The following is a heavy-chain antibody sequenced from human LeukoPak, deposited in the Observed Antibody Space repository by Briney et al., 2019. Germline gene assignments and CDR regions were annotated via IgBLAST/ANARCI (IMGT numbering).Heavy chain of an antibody. Sequence: SETLSLTCTVSGCTIRCGDYYWSWIPQPPGKGLEWLGEINHSGSTNYYPSLKSRVTISVDTSKNQFSLRLSSVTAADTAVYYCARYEVGATTLFLYYFDYWGQGTLVTVSS. CDR1: GCTIRCGDYY. D-gene: IGHD1-26*01. CDR2: INHSGST. V-gene: IGHV4-34*01. J-gene: IGHJ4*02. CDR3: ARYEVGATTLFLYYFDY.